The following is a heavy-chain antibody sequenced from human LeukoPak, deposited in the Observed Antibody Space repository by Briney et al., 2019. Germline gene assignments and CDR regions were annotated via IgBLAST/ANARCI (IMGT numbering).Heavy chain of an antibody. CDR2: ISSSSSSI. J-gene: IGHJ4*02. CDR3: AKLNSYSAGNY. V-gene: IGHV3-21*04. D-gene: IGHD3-10*01. Sequence: GGSLRLSCAASGFTFSSYSMNWVRQAPGKGLEWVSSISSSSSSIYYADSVKGRFTISRDNAKNSLYLQMNSLRAEDTAVYYCAKLNSYSAGNYWGQGSLVTVSS. CDR1: GFTFSSYS.